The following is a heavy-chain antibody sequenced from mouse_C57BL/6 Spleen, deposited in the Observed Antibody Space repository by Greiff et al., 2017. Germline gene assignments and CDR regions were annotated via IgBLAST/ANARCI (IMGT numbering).Heavy chain of an antibody. CDR1: GYTFTSYG. CDR2: IYPRSGNT. CDR3: ARYYGSAFDY. V-gene: IGHV1-81*01. Sequence: VQLVESGAELVRPGASVKLSCKASGYTFTSYGISWVKQRTGQGLEWIGEIYPRSGNTYYNEKFKGKATLTADKSSSTAYMELRSLTSEDSAVYFGARYYGSAFDYWGQGTTLTVSS. J-gene: IGHJ2*01. D-gene: IGHD1-1*01.